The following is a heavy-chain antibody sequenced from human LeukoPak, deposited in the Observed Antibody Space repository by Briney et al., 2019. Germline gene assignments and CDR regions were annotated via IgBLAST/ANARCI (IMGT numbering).Heavy chain of an antibody. CDR2: IYYSGST. J-gene: IGHJ4*02. D-gene: IGHD6-19*01. CDR1: GGSISSSSYY. V-gene: IGHV4-39*01. Sequence: SETLSLTCTVSGGSISSSSYYWGWIRQPPGKGLEWIGSIYYSGSTYYNPSLKSRVTISVDTSKNQFSLKLSSVTAADTAVYYCARLIAVAGTGNYFDYWGQGTLVTVSS. CDR3: ARLIAVAGTGNYFDY.